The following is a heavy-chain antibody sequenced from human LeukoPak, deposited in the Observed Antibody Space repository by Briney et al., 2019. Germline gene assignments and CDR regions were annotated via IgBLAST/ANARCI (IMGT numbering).Heavy chain of an antibody. CDR1: GGTFSSYA. Sequence: ASVKVSCKASGGTFSSYAISWVRQAPGQGLEWMGRIIPIFGTANYAQKFQGRVTITTDESTSTAYMGLSSLRSEDTAVYYCAGVTYDILTGYYDNWFDPWGQGTLVTVSS. CDR2: IIPIFGTA. CDR3: AGVTYDILTGYYDNWFDP. V-gene: IGHV1-69*05. J-gene: IGHJ5*02. D-gene: IGHD3-9*01.